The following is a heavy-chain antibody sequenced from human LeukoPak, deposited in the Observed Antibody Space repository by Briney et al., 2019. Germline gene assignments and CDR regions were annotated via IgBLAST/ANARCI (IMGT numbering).Heavy chain of an antibody. D-gene: IGHD2-2*01. CDR2: INQDESGK. CDR3: ARAPIVVVPAAKSGYFDY. J-gene: IGHJ4*02. Sequence: GGSLRLSCAASGFPFNNYWMSWVRQAPGKGLEWVANINQDESGKYYVDSVKGRFTISRDNAKNSLYLQMNSLRAEDTAVYYCARAPIVVVPAAKSGYFDYWGQGTLVTVSS. V-gene: IGHV3-7*01. CDR1: GFPFNNYW.